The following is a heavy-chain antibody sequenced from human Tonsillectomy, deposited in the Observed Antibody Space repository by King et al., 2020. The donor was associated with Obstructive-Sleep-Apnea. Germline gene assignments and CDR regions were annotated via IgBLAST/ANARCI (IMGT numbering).Heavy chain of an antibody. CDR1: GGTFSSYA. CDR2: IIPILGIA. Sequence: QLVQSGAEVKKPGSSVKVSCKASGGTFSSYAISWVRQAPGQGLEWMGGIIPILGIANYAQKFQGRVTITADKSTSTAYMELSSLRSEDTAVYYWARRGGQDIVVVPAAREGWFDPWGQGTLVTVSS. V-gene: IGHV1-69*04. CDR3: ARRGGQDIVVVPAAREGWFDP. D-gene: IGHD2-2*01. J-gene: IGHJ5*02.